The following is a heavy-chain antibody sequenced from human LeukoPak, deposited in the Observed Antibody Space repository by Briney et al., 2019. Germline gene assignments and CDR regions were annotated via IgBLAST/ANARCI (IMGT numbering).Heavy chain of an antibody. CDR1: GITISAFY. CDR3: ARQFNDNGDYLGWFDP. J-gene: IGHJ5*02. Sequence: PSETLSLTCTVSGITISAFYWAWIRQSPGKGLEWIGYIYTGWTTNYNPSLYSRVTISVDTSKNQIFLKLRSVTAADTAVYFCARQFNDNGDYLGWFDPWGQGTLVTVSP. CDR2: IYTGWTT. D-gene: IGHD4-17*01. V-gene: IGHV4-4*09.